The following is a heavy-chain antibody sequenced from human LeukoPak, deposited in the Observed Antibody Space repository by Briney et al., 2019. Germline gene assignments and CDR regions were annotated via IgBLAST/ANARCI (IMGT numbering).Heavy chain of an antibody. Sequence: GASVKVSCKASGYTFTSYDINWVRQATGQGLEWMGWMNPNSGNTGYAQKFQGRVTMTRNTSISTAYMELSSLRSEDTAVYYCARVPLNCGGDCLGAFDIWGQGTMVTVSS. CDR1: GYTFTSYD. D-gene: IGHD2-21*02. CDR3: ARVPLNCGGDCLGAFDI. CDR2: MNPNSGNT. J-gene: IGHJ3*02. V-gene: IGHV1-8*01.